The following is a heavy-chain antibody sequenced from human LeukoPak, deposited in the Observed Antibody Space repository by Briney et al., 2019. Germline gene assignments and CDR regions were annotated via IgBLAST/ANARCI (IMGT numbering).Heavy chain of an antibody. CDR2: TYYRSKWYN. Sequence: SQTLSLTCAISGDSVSSHSAAWSWIRLSPSRGLEWLGRTYYRSKWYNGYLKSRITITPDTSRNQFSLQLDSVTPEDTAVYYCARVVTDGGYFDYWGQGTLVTVSS. D-gene: IGHD4-23*01. V-gene: IGHV6-1*01. CDR3: ARVVTDGGYFDY. CDR1: GDSVSSHSAA. J-gene: IGHJ4*02.